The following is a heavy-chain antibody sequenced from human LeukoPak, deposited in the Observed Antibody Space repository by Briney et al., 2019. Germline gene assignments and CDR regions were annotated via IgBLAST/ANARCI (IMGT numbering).Heavy chain of an antibody. CDR1: GGSISGFY. Sequence: SETLSLTCAVYGGSISGFYYTWIRQPPGKGLEWIGEIDHSGDTNYNPSLKSRAIVSVDTSKSQFSLKLTSVTAADTAVYYCARSLLGAARRGYFDYWGQGTLVTVSS. V-gene: IGHV4-34*01. J-gene: IGHJ4*02. D-gene: IGHD6-6*01. CDR3: ARSLLGAARRGYFDY. CDR2: IDHSGDT.